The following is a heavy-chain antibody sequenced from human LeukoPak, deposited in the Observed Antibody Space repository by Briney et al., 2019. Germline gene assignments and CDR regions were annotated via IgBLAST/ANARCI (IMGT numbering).Heavy chain of an antibody. V-gene: IGHV4-34*01. CDR1: GGSFTDYY. J-gene: IGHJ4*02. CDR2: INDSGST. D-gene: IGHD1-1*01. Sequence: PSETLSLTCALSGGSFTDYYWSWVRQPPGKGREWIGDINDSGSTNSSPSLKSRVVISLDTSKSQLSLKLSPVTAADTATYFCARAGRGTSSRALDYWGQGTLVTVSS. CDR3: ARAGRGTSSRALDY.